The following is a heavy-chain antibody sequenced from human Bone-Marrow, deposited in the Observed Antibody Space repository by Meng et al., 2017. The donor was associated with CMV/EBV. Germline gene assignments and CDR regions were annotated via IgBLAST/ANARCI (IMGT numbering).Heavy chain of an antibody. Sequence: GESLKFSCAASGFTFSGYSMTWIRQAPGKGLEWVSSISSSGDNISYAGSVKGRFTISRDNAKTSLYLQMSSLRAEDTALYYCACTIAVAGLDPWGQGTLVTVSS. D-gene: IGHD6-19*01. CDR1: GFTFSGYS. J-gene: IGHJ5*02. CDR2: ISSSGDNI. V-gene: IGHV3-21*01. CDR3: ACTIAVAGLDP.